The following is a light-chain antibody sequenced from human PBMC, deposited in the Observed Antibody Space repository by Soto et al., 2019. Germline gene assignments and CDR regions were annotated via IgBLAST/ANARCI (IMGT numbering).Light chain of an antibody. CDR2: EGT. V-gene: IGLV2-23*01. CDR1: SSDVGSYNL. Sequence: QSALTYPASVSGSPGQSITISCTGTSSDVGSYNLVYWYQHHPGKAHKFMIYEGTKRPSGVSSRFSGSKSGNTASLTISRLQAEDEAYYYCCSYAGGSTYVFGTGTKV. J-gene: IGLJ1*01. CDR3: CSYAGGSTYV.